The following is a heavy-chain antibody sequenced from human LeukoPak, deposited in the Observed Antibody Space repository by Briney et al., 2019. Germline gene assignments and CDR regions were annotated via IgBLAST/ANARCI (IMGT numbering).Heavy chain of an antibody. CDR3: ARAIGGITMVRGVITRFDY. Sequence: SETLSLTCAVYGGSFSGYYWSWIRQPPGKGLEWIGDINHRGSTNYTPSLKSRVTISVDTSKNHFSLKLSSVTAADTAVYYCARAIGGITMVRGVITRFDYWGQGTLVTVSS. J-gene: IGHJ4*02. CDR2: INHRGST. D-gene: IGHD3-10*01. CDR1: GGSFSGYY. V-gene: IGHV4-34*01.